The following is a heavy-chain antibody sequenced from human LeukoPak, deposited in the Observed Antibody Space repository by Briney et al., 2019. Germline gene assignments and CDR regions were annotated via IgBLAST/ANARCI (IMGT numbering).Heavy chain of an antibody. V-gene: IGHV3-33*06. Sequence: GGSLRLSCAASGFTFGSYGMHWVRQAPGKGLEWVAVIWYDGSNKYYADSVKGRFTISRDNSKNTLYLQMNSLRAEDTAVYYCAKETDWGGIDYWGQGTLVTVSS. CDR1: GFTFGSYG. D-gene: IGHD3/OR15-3a*01. CDR3: AKETDWGGIDY. J-gene: IGHJ4*02. CDR2: IWYDGSNK.